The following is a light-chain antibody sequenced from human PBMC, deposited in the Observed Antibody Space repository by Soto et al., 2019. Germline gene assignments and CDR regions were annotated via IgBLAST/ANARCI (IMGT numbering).Light chain of an antibody. CDR1: QSISNK. CDR3: QQYNNWPPWT. CDR2: GAS. J-gene: IGKJ1*01. V-gene: IGKV3-15*01. Sequence: EIVMTQSPATLSVSPGERATLSCRASQSISNKLAWYRQKPGQAPRLLIYGASTRATDIPARFSGSGSGTEFTLTISSLQSEDFAVYYCQQYNNWPPWTFGQGTKVEIK.